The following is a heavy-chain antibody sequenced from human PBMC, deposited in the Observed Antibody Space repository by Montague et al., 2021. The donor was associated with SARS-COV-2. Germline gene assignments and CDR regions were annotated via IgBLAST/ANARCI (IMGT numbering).Heavy chain of an antibody. CDR2: VYYSGST. J-gene: IGHJ6*02. CDR1: GGSISSSSYY. Sequence: SETLSLTCTVSGGSISSSSYYWGWIRQPPGKGLEWIGSVYYSGSTYYNPSLKSRVTISVDTSKNQFSLKLSSVTAADTAVYYCARDGSLRFVGLIGPRHSYSGMDVWGQGTTVTVSS. V-gene: IGHV4-39*07. D-gene: IGHD3-9*01. CDR3: ARDGSLRFVGLIGPRHSYSGMDV.